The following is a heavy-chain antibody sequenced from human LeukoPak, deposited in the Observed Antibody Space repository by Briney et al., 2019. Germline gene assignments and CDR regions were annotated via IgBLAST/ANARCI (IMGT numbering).Heavy chain of an antibody. Sequence: ASVKVSCKASGYTFTGYYMHWVRQAPGQGLEWMGWINPNSGGTNYAQKFQGRVTMTRDTSISTAYMELSRLRSDDTAVYYCARQGAEVTNGDYFAEYFQHWGQGTLVTVSP. V-gene: IGHV1-2*02. D-gene: IGHD4-17*01. CDR1: GYTFTGYY. CDR2: INPNSGGT. J-gene: IGHJ1*01. CDR3: ARQGAEVTNGDYFAEYFQH.